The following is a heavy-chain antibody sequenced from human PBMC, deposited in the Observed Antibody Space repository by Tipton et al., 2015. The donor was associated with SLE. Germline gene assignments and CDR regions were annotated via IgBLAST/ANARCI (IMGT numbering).Heavy chain of an antibody. CDR2: IYSSGST. J-gene: IGHJ4*02. CDR1: GGSFSGYY. D-gene: IGHD1-26*01. Sequence: TLSLTCAVYGGSFSGYYWSWIRQPAGKGLEWIGRIYSSGSTIYNPSLTSRLTLSLETAKNQFSLRVRSVTAADTAVYYCARGGGSYYDYWGQGTLVTVSS. CDR3: ARGGGSYYDY. V-gene: IGHV4-59*10.